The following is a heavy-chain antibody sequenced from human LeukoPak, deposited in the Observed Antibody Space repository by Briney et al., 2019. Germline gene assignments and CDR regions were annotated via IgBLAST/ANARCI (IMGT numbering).Heavy chain of an antibody. J-gene: IGHJ6*03. V-gene: IGHV5-51*01. D-gene: IGHD3-10*01. CDR3: ARHVDYYGSGSYYPPRYYYYYMDV. CDR2: IYPGDSDT. CDR1: GYSFTSYW. Sequence: GESLKISCKGSGYSFTSYWIGWVRQMPGKGLEWMGIIYPGDSDTRYSPSFQGQVTISADKSISTAYLQWSSLKASDTAMYYCARHVDYYGSGSYYPPRYYYYYMDVWGKGTTVTISS.